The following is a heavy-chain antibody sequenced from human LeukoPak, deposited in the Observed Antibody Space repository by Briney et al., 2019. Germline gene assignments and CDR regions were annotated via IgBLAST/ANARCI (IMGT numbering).Heavy chain of an antibody. D-gene: IGHD3-10*01. Sequence: SETLSLTCAVYGGSFSGYYWGWIRQPPGKGLEWIGSIYYSGSTYYNPSLKSRVTISVDTSKNQFSLKVRSVTAADTAVYFCARGRITMIRGVTIRKGPPEDNYYMDVWGKGTAVTVSS. V-gene: IGHV4-34*01. J-gene: IGHJ6*03. CDR2: IYYSGST. CDR1: GGSFSGYY. CDR3: ARGRITMIRGVTIRKGPPEDNYYMDV.